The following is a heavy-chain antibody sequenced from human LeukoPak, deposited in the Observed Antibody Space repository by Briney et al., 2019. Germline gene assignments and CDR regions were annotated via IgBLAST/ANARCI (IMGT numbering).Heavy chain of an antibody. V-gene: IGHV1-69*06. J-gene: IGHJ4*02. CDR2: IIPIFGTA. CDR1: GGTFSSYA. D-gene: IGHD1-26*01. CDR3: ARQSSGRYSGPFDY. Sequence: ASVKVSCKASGGTFSSYAISWVRQAPGQGLEWMGGIIPIFGTANYAQKFQGRVTITADKSTSTAYMELNSLRAEDTAVFYCARQSSGRYSGPFDYWGLGTLVTVSS.